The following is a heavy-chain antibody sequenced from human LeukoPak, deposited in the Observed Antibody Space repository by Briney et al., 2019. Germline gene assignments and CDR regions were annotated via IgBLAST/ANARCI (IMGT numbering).Heavy chain of an antibody. Sequence: PSETLSLTCTVSGGSISSYYWSWIRQPPGKGLEWIGYIYYSGSANYSPSLKSRVTISVDTSKNQFSLKLSSVTAADTAVYYCARLDYSNYFDYWGQGTLVTVSS. CDR2: IYYSGSA. J-gene: IGHJ4*02. V-gene: IGHV4-59*01. CDR3: ARLDYSNYFDY. CDR1: GGSISSYY. D-gene: IGHD4-11*01.